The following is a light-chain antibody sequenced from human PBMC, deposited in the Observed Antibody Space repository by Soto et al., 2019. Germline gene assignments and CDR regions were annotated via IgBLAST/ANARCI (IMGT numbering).Light chain of an antibody. CDR3: QQYGSSPPIT. CDR2: GAS. V-gene: IGKV3-20*01. J-gene: IGKJ5*01. CDR1: QSVSTNY. Sequence: ESVLTRSPGTLSLSPGERATLSCRAIQSVSTNYLAWYQEKPGQAPRLXIYGASNRATGIPDRFSGSGSGTDFTLTISRLETEDFAAYYCQQYGSSPPITFGQGTRLEIK.